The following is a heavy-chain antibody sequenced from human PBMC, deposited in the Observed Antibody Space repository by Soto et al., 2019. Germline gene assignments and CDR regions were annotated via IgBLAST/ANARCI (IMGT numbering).Heavy chain of an antibody. CDR1: GGSISSGNFY. CDR3: ARGYDSGSYYNPFWFDR. D-gene: IGHD3-10*01. Sequence: QVQLQESGPGLVKSSQTLSLTCTVSGGSISSGNFYWSWIRQHPGKGLEWIGYISYSGRTYYNPSLKSRVIIEVDTSKNQFSLKLSSVPGADTAVYYCARGYDSGSYYNPFWFDRWGQGTLVTVSS. V-gene: IGHV4-31*03. J-gene: IGHJ5*02. CDR2: ISYSGRT.